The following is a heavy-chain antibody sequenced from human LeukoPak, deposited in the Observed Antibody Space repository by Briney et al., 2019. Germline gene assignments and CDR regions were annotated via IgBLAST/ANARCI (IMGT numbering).Heavy chain of an antibody. CDR1: GGSYSGCY. CDR2: INHSGST. J-gene: IGHJ4*02. CDR3: AREIRLWLRGRYFDY. V-gene: IGHV4-34*01. D-gene: IGHD5-18*01. Sequence: SETLSLTCAVYGGSYSGCYWSWIRQPPGKGLEWMGEINHSGSTNYNPSLKSRVTISVDTSKNQFSLKLSSVTAADTAVYYCAREIRLWLRGRYFDYWGQGTLVTVSS.